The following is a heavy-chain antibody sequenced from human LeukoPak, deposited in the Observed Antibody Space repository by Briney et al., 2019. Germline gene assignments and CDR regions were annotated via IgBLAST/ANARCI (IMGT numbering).Heavy chain of an antibody. J-gene: IGHJ4*02. D-gene: IGHD3-16*02. CDR2: INHSGST. CDR3: ARGFTFGGVIVTAPFDY. Sequence: SETLSLTCAVYGGSFSGYYWSWIRQPPGKGLEWIGEINHSGSTNYNPSLKSRVTISVDTSKNQFSLKLSSVTAADTAVYYCARGFTFGGVIVTAPFDYWGQGTLVTVSS. V-gene: IGHV4-34*01. CDR1: GGSFSGYY.